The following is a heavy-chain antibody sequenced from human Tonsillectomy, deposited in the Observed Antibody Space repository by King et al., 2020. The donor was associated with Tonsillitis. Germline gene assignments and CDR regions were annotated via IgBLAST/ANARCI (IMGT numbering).Heavy chain of an antibody. CDR1: GASISSSSYC. V-gene: IGHV4-39*07. CDR2: IYYSENT. Sequence: QLQESGPGLVKPSETLSLTCAVSGASISSSSYCWGWIRQPPGQGLEWIGTIYYSENTYYNPSLESRVSISLDTSKNQLSLKLTSVTAADTAVYYCARSAVGLYEYFHHWGQGSLVTVAS. CDR3: ARSAVGLYEYFHH. J-gene: IGHJ1*01. D-gene: IGHD2-15*01.